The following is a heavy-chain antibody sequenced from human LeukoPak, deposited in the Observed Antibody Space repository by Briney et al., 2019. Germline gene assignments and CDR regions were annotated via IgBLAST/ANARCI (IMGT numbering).Heavy chain of an antibody. CDR1: GGSISSYY. Sequence: SETLSLTCTVSGGSISSYYWSWIRQPPGKGLEWIGYIYYSGSTNYNPSLKSRVTISVDTSKNQFSLKLSSVTAADTAVYYCARTLVDYSSGWYVFDYWGQGTLVTVSS. CDR3: ARTLVDYSSGWYVFDY. D-gene: IGHD6-19*01. J-gene: IGHJ4*02. V-gene: IGHV4-59*01. CDR2: IYYSGST.